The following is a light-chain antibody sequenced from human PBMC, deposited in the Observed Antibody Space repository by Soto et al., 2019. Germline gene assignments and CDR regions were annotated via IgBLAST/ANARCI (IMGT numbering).Light chain of an antibody. CDR1: SSDVGGFNY. Sequence: QSVLTQPASVSGSPGQSITISCTGTSSDVGGFNYVSWYQQHPGKAPKLMIYDVTNRPSGVSYRFSGSKSGNTASLTISGLQAEDEADYYCTSYTSGSTYVFGTGTKLTV. J-gene: IGLJ1*01. V-gene: IGLV2-14*03. CDR3: TSYTSGSTYV. CDR2: DVT.